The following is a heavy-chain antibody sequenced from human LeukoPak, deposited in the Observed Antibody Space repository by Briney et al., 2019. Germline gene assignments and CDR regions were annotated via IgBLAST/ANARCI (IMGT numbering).Heavy chain of an antibody. Sequence: ASVKVSCKASGNTFSSYAMHWVRQAPGQRLEWMGWINGGNGKTKYSEKFQGRVTITRDTSATTAYMELSSLRSDDSAVYYCARTLYIAAAPGGFDYWGQGTLVAVSS. CDR1: GNTFSSYA. D-gene: IGHD6-13*01. CDR2: INGGNGKT. V-gene: IGHV1-3*01. CDR3: ARTLYIAAAPGGFDY. J-gene: IGHJ4*02.